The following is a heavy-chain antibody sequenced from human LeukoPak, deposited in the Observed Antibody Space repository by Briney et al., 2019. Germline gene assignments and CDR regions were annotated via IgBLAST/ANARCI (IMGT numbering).Heavy chain of an antibody. V-gene: IGHV3-74*01. CDR3: ARDGGDSSGYYWGLGY. D-gene: IGHD3-22*01. CDR2: INNDGRST. Sequence: GGSLRLSCAASGFAFSTYTIHWVRQVPGKGLMWVSRINNDGRSTTYADSVKGRFTISRDNAKDTLYLQMNSLRPEDTAVYYCARDGGDSSGYYWGLGYWGQGTLVTVSS. J-gene: IGHJ4*02. CDR1: GFAFSTYT.